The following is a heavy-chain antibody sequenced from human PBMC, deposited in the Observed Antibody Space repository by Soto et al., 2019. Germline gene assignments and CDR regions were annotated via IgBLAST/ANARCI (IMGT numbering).Heavy chain of an antibody. D-gene: IGHD3-10*01. J-gene: IGHJ6*02. CDR3: ARGSGNRSSGRYYGLDV. V-gene: IGHV3-33*01. Sequence: QVQLEESGGGVVQPGRSLRLSCAASGFTFSSYGMHWVRQAPGKGLEWVAVILYDGSNQDYADSVKGRFTISRDNSKNTLHLQMNSLRDDDTALYYCARGSGNRSSGRYYGLDVWGQGTTVTVSS. CDR2: ILYDGSNQ. CDR1: GFTFSSYG.